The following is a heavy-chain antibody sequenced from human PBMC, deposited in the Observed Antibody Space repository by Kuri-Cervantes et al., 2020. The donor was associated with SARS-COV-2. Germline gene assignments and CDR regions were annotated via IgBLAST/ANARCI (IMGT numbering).Heavy chain of an antibody. CDR2: IIPILGTA. CDR3: ARASSHYYGFWSGSYDAFDI. Sequence: SVKVSCKASGGTFSSYAISWVRQAPGQGLEWMGRIIPILGTANYAQKFQGRVTITADKSTSTAYMELSSLRSEDTAVYYCARASSHYYGFWSGSYDAFDIWGQGTMVTVSS. CDR1: GGTFSSYA. D-gene: IGHD3-3*01. V-gene: IGHV1-69*04. J-gene: IGHJ3*02.